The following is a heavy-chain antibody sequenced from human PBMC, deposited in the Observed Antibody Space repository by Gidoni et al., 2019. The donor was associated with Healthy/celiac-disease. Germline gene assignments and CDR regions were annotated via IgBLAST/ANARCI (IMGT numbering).Heavy chain of an antibody. J-gene: IGHJ6*02. V-gene: IGHV4-34*01. CDR1: GGSFSGYY. D-gene: IGHD6-13*01. CDR3: ARERVAAAGTGWVWSYYGMDV. Sequence: QVQLQQWGAGLLKPSETLSLTCAVYGGSFSGYYWSWIRQPPGKGLEWIGEINHSESTNYNPSLKSRVTISVDTSKNQFSLKLSSVTAADTAVYYCARERVAAAGTGWVWSYYGMDVWGQGTTVTVSS. CDR2: INHSEST.